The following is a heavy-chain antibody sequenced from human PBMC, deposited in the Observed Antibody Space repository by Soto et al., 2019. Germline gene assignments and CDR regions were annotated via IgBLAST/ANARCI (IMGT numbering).Heavy chain of an antibody. D-gene: IGHD3-22*01. CDR2: IFYTGST. CDR1: GGSIRSYY. J-gene: IGHJ4*02. V-gene: IGHV4-59*01. Sequence: SETLSLTCTVSGGSIRSYYWTWIRQPPGKGLEWIGYIFYTGSTNYNPSLETRVSISVDRSKNQLSLKMGFVTAADTAVYYCARVPVHNYYDDSGYYTSSFYFDYWGQGTLVTVSS. CDR3: ARVPVHNYYDDSGYYTSSFYFDY.